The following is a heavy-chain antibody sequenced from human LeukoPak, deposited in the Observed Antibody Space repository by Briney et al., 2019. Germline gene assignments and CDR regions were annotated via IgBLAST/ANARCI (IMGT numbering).Heavy chain of an antibody. CDR3: AREHSSSVTD. CDR2: IYHSGTT. CDR1: GDSISSASSH. Sequence: SETLSLTCTVSGDSISSASSHWSWIRQPPGKGLEWIGSIYHSGTTYYKPSLKSRITISVDASKNQFSLKLSSVTAADTAVYHCAREHSSSVTDWGQGTLVTVSS. J-gene: IGHJ4*02. V-gene: IGHV4-39*07. D-gene: IGHD2-21*02.